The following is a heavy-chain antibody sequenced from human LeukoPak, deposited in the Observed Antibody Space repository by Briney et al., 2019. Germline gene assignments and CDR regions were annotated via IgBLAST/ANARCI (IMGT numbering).Heavy chain of an antibody. CDR2: ISASGGTT. CDR1: GFTFSNYA. Sequence: PGGSLRLSCATSGFTFSNYAMTWVRQAPGKGLEWVSLISASGGTTDYADSVKGRFTISRDNAKNSLYLQMNSLRAEDTAVYYCARDGYSSSSGGYMDVWGKGTTVTVSS. J-gene: IGHJ6*03. D-gene: IGHD6-6*01. CDR3: ARDGYSSSSGGYMDV. V-gene: IGHV3-21*01.